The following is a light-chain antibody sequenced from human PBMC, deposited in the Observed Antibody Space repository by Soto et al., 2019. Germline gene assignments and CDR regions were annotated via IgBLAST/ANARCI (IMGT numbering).Light chain of an antibody. Sequence: QSVLTQPPSVSGAPGQWVTISCTGSSSNIGAGYDVHWYQQLPGTAPKLLIYGNSNRPSGVPDRFSGSKSGTSASLAITGLQAEDEADYYCQSYDSSLSAFFGTGTKLTVL. J-gene: IGLJ1*01. CDR1: SSNIGAGYD. V-gene: IGLV1-40*01. CDR2: GNS. CDR3: QSYDSSLSAF.